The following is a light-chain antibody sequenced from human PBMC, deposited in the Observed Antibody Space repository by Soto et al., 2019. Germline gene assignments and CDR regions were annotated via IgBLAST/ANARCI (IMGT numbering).Light chain of an antibody. CDR1: QSISSY. CDR2: AAS. CDR3: QQSYSTPLT. J-gene: IGKJ4*01. Sequence: DIQMTQSPSSLSASVGDRVTITCRASQSISSYLNWYQQKPGKAPKLLIYAASSLQSGVPSRFSDSGSETDFTLTVNSLQPAEFATYYCQQSYSTPLTFGGGTKVDIK. V-gene: IGKV1-39*01.